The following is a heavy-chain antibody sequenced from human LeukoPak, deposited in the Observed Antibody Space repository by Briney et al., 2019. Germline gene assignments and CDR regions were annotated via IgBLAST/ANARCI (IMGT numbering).Heavy chain of an antibody. CDR1: GGSISSYY. Sequence: SETLSLTCTVSGGSISSYYWSWIRQPAGKGLEWIGRIYTSGSTNYNPSLKSRVTMSVDTSKNQFSLKLGSVTAADTAVYYCARTYCSSTSCRNGYYYMDVWGEGTTVTVSS. D-gene: IGHD2-2*01. CDR2: IYTSGST. J-gene: IGHJ6*03. CDR3: ARTYCSSTSCRNGYYYMDV. V-gene: IGHV4-4*07.